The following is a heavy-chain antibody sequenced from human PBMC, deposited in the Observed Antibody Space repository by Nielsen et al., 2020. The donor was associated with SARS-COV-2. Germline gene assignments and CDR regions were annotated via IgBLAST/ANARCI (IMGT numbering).Heavy chain of an antibody. D-gene: IGHD2-21*02. CDR1: GFTFSSYS. CDR3: ARDLPTAYCGGDCYSEFDY. Sequence: GESLKISCAASGFTFSSYSMNWVRQAPGKGLEWVSSISSSSYIYYADSVKGRFTISRDNAKNSLYLQMNSLRAEDTAVYYCARDLPTAYCGGDCYSEFDYWGQGTLVTVSS. CDR2: ISSSSYI. J-gene: IGHJ4*02. V-gene: IGHV3-21*01.